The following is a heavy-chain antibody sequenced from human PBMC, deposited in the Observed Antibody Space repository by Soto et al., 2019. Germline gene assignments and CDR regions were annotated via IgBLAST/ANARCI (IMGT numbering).Heavy chain of an antibody. CDR3: AKDPLNTLTTWLDP. CDR1: GFTFSSYA. Sequence: GGSLRLSCAASGFTFSSYAMSWVRQAPGKGLEWVSTISGSGGSTYYADSVKGRFIISRDNSKNTLYLQTNSLRADDTAVYYCAKDPLNTLTTWLDPWGQGTLVTVSS. D-gene: IGHD4-17*01. V-gene: IGHV3-23*01. J-gene: IGHJ5*02. CDR2: ISGSGGST.